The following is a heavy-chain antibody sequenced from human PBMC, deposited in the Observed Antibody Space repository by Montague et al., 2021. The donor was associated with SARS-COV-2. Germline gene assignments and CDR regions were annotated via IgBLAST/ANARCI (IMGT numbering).Heavy chain of an antibody. CDR2: ISYDGSNK. J-gene: IGHJ4*02. D-gene: IGHD3-3*01. CDR1: GFTFSSYA. Sequence: SLRLSCAASGFTFSSYAMHWVRQAPGKGLEWVAVISYDGSNKYYADSVKGRFTISRDNSKNTLYLQMNSLRAEDTAVYYCASIGTYYDFWSGYYRGMFLEDYFDDWGQGTLVTVSS. V-gene: IGHV3-30*04. CDR3: ASIGTYYDFWSGYYRGMFLEDYFDD.